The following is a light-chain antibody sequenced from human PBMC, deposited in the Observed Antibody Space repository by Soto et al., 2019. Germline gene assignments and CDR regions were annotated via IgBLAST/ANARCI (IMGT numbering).Light chain of an antibody. V-gene: IGKV1-5*03. J-gene: IGKJ1*01. CDR3: QQYHRLAT. Sequence: DIQMTQSPSTLSASVGDRVTITCRASQTISSWLAWYQQKPGKAPKLLIYKASTLKSGVPSRFSGSGSGMDFTLSISSLQPDDFATYYCQQYHRLATFGQGTKVDIK. CDR2: KAS. CDR1: QTISSW.